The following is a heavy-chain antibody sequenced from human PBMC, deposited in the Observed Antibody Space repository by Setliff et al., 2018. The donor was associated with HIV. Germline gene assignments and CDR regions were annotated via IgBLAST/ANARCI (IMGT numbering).Heavy chain of an antibody. D-gene: IGHD6-6*01. Sequence: SETLSLTCTASGASIYSDSSFWGWIRQSPGKGLEWIGTISYSGTTYYNPSLESRVSISIDTYMRQFSLTLTAMTAADTAIYYCARKEVIGPRRLYYYLDLWGRGTLVTVSS. CDR2: ISYSGTT. CDR1: GASIYSDSSF. V-gene: IGHV4-39*07. CDR3: ARKEVIGPRRLYYYLDL. J-gene: IGHJ2*01.